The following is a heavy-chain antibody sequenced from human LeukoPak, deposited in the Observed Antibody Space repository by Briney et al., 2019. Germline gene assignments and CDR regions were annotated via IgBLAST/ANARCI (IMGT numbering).Heavy chain of an antibody. CDR3: AKQNSSSWSGWFDP. CDR2: ISGSGGST. J-gene: IGHJ5*02. D-gene: IGHD6-13*01. V-gene: IGHV3-23*01. CDR1: GFTFSSYW. Sequence: GGSLRLSCAASGFTFSSYWMSWVRQAPGKGLEWVSAISGSGGSTYYADSVKGRFTISRDNSKNTLYLQMNSLRAEDTAVYYCAKQNSSSWSGWFDPWGQGTLVTVSS.